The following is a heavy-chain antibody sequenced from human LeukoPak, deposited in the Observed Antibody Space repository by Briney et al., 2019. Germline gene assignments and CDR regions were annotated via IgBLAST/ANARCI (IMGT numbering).Heavy chain of an antibody. D-gene: IGHD3-10*01. CDR3: AREVTMVRGFDY. Sequence: PGGSLRLSCAASRFTFSSYGMHWVRQAPGKGLEWVAVIWYDGSNKYYADSVKGRFTISRDNSKNTLYLQMNSLRAEDTAVYYCAREVTMVRGFDYWGQGTLVTVSS. V-gene: IGHV3-33*01. J-gene: IGHJ4*02. CDR2: IWYDGSNK. CDR1: RFTFSSYG.